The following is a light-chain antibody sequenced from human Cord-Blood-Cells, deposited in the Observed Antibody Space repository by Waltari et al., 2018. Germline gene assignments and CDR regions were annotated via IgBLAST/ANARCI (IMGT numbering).Light chain of an antibody. CDR3: QQRSNWPPVT. Sequence: EIVLTQSPATLSLSPGERANLSCRASQGVSSYLAWYQQKPGQAPRLLIYDASNRATGIPARFSGSGSGTDFTLTISSLEPEDFAVYYCQQRSNWPPVTFGQGTRLEIK. CDR1: QGVSSY. V-gene: IGKV3-11*01. J-gene: IGKJ5*01. CDR2: DAS.